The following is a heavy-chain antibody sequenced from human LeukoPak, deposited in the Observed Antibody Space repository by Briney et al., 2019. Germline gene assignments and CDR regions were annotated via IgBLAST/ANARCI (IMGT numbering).Heavy chain of an antibody. CDR2: INYRGHT. D-gene: IGHD5-18*01. Sequence: SETLSLTCTVSGGSISGSSYHWGWIRQPPGKGLEWIGSINYRGHTYYNPSLESRVTISVDTSKNQFSLTVSSVTAADTALYYCAPTYSYTGGGYDYWGQGTLVTVFS. J-gene: IGHJ4*02. CDR1: GGSISGSSYH. CDR3: APTYSYTGGGYDY. V-gene: IGHV4-39*01.